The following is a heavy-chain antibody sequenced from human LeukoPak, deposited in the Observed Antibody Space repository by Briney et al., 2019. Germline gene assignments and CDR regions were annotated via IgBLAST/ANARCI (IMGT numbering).Heavy chain of an antibody. Sequence: PSQTLSLTCTVSGGSISSGGYYWSWIRQHPGKGLEWIGYIYYSGSTYYNPSLKSRVTISVDTSKNQFSLKLSSVTAADTAVYYCARAGWFGELFFDYWGQGTLVTVSS. D-gene: IGHD3-10*01. J-gene: IGHJ4*02. CDR1: GGSISSGGYY. CDR3: ARAGWFGELFFDY. V-gene: IGHV4-31*03. CDR2: IYYSGST.